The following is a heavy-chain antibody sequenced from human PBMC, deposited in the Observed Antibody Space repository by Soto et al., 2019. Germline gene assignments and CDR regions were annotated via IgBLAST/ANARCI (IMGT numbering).Heavy chain of an antibody. J-gene: IGHJ3*02. V-gene: IGHV3-33*01. D-gene: IGHD3-22*01. Sequence: QVQLVESGGGVVQPGRSLRLSCAASGFTFSSYGMHWVRQAPGKGLEWVAVIWYDGSNKYYADSVKGRFTISRDNSKNTLSLQMNSLRAEDTPVYSCARGYYDSSGYPASYDAIDIWGQGTMVTVSS. CDR3: ARGYYDSSGYPASYDAIDI. CDR2: IWYDGSNK. CDR1: GFTFSSYG.